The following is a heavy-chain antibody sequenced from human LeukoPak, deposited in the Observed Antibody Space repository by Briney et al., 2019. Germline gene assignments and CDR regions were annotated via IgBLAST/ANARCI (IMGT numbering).Heavy chain of an antibody. CDR3: AKDLQGDLWYFDY. Sequence: PGGSLRLSCAASGXTFSSYGMHWVRQAPGKGQEWVAVISYDGSNKYYADSVKGRFTISRDNSKNTLYLQMNSLRAEDTAVYYCAKDLQGDLWYFDYWGQGTLVTVSS. D-gene: IGHD3/OR15-3a*01. CDR2: ISYDGSNK. CDR1: GXTFSSYG. V-gene: IGHV3-30*18. J-gene: IGHJ4*02.